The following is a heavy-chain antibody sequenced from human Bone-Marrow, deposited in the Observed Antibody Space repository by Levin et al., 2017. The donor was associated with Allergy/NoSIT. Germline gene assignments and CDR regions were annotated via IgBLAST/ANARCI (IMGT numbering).Heavy chain of an antibody. V-gene: IGHV3-48*03. CDR1: GFSFSSYE. CDR3: AREGLFMVRVFDY. Sequence: GGSLRLSCTASGFSFSSYEMNWVRQAPGKGLEWVSYISSRNTTIYYADSVKGRFTISRDNAENSLYLQMNSLRAEDTAIYYCAREGLFMVRVFDYWGRGTLVTVSS. CDR2: ISSRNTTI. J-gene: IGHJ4*02. D-gene: IGHD3-10*01.